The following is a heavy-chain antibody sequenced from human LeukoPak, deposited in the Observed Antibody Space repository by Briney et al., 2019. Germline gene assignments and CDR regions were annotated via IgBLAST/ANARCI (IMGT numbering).Heavy chain of an antibody. J-gene: IGHJ6*02. CDR1: GGSISSYY. CDR2: INHSGST. D-gene: IGHD6-19*01. CDR3: ARVDGPSSGPYYYYYGMDV. Sequence: PSETLSLTCTVSGGSISSYYWSWIRQPPGKGLEWIGEINHSGSTNYNPSLKSRVTISVDTSKNQFSLKLSSVTAADTAVYYCARVDGPSSGPYYYYYGMDVWGQGTTVTVSS. V-gene: IGHV4-34*01.